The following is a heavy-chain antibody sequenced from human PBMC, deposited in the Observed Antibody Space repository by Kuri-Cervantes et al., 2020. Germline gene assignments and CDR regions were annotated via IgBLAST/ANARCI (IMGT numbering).Heavy chain of an antibody. D-gene: IGHD3-9*01. J-gene: IGHJ4*02. CDR1: GGSISSSNW. CDR3: AREDFDWLSTYSSSWQKNGGYVTPVYFDY. Sequence: SETLSLTCAVSGGSISSSNWWSWVRQPPGKGLEWIGEIYHSGSTNYNPSLKSRVTISVDKSKNQFSLKLSSVTAADTAVYYCAREDFDWLSTYSSSWQKNGGYVTPVYFDYWGQGTLVTVSS. CDR2: IYHSGST. V-gene: IGHV4-4*02.